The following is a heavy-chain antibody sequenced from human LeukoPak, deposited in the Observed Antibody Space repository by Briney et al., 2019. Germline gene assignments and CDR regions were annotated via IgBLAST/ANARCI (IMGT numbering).Heavy chain of an antibody. CDR3: AREGYSSSWYEYY. D-gene: IGHD6-13*01. V-gene: IGHV3-7*01. J-gene: IGHJ4*02. Sequence: GGSVRLSCAASGFTFSSYWMSWVRQAPGKGLEWVANIKQDGSEKYYVDSVKGRFTISRDNAKNSLYLQMNSLRAEDTAVYYCAREGYSSSWYEYYWGQGTLVTVSS. CDR1: GFTFSSYW. CDR2: IKQDGSEK.